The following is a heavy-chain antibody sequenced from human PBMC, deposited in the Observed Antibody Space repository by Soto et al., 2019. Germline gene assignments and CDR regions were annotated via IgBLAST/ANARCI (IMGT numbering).Heavy chain of an antibody. CDR3: LRGNSGYGNFDY. CDR2: IKGDGSET. CDR1: VFTFISYW. Sequence: PGWSLRPSCASSVFTFISYWMHWVRQAPGKGLVWVSRIKGDGSETNYADSVKGRFTISRDNAKNTLYLQLNSLRAEDTAVYYCLRGNSGYGNFDYWGQGTRVTVSS. D-gene: IGHD5-12*01. J-gene: IGHJ4*02. V-gene: IGHV3-74*01.